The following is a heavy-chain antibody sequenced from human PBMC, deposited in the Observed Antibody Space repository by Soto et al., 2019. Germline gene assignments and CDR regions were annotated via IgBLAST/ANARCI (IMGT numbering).Heavy chain of an antibody. D-gene: IGHD3-22*01. V-gene: IGHV3-23*01. CDR2: ISGSGGST. CDR1: GFTFSNHA. Sequence: PGGALRLSRAASGFTFSNHAMRRVRQAPGKGLEWVSAISGSGGSTYYADSVKGRFTISRDNSKNTLYLQMNSLRAEDTAVYYCAKDGDVYYDSSGYLSYWGQGTLVTVSS. J-gene: IGHJ4*02. CDR3: AKDGDVYYDSSGYLSY.